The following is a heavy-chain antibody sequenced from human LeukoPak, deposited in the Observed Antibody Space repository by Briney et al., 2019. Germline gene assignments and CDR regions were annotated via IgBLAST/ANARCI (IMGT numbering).Heavy chain of an antibody. CDR3: ARAQTYYGSGSYLY. V-gene: IGHV3-48*02. D-gene: IGHD3-10*01. Sequence: GGSLRLSCAASGFTFSRYSMNWVRQAPGKGLEWVSYISSSSSTVYYADSLKVRFTISRDNAKNSLYLQMNSLRDEDTAVYYCARAQTYYGSGSYLYWGQGTLVTVSS. CDR2: ISSSSSTV. J-gene: IGHJ4*02. CDR1: GFTFSRYS.